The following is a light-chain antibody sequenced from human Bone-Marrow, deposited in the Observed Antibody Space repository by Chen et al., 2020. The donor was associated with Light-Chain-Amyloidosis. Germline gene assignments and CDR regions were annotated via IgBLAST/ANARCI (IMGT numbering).Light chain of an antibody. CDR3: QSYQGSSQGV. J-gene: IGLJ3*02. Sequence: NFMLTQPHSVSESPGKTVIISCTRSSCSIATNYVQWYQQRPGSSPTTVIYENDQRPSGVPDRFSGSIGRSSNSAALTISGLKTGDEADYYCQSYQGSSQGVFGGGTKLTVL. CDR1: SCSIATNY. CDR2: END. V-gene: IGLV6-57*01.